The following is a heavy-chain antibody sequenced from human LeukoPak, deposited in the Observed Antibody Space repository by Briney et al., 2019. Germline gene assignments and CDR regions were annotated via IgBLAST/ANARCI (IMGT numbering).Heavy chain of an antibody. CDR1: GGSISSGGYS. J-gene: IGHJ4*02. D-gene: IGHD3-10*01. CDR3: ASGSGSYFDY. V-gene: IGHV4-30-2*01. CDR2: IYHSGST. Sequence: SETLSLTCAVSGGSISSGGYSWSWIRQPPGKGLEWIGNIYHSGSTYYNPSLKSQVTISVDRSKKQFSLKLNSVTAADTAVYYCASGSGSYFDYWGQGALVTVSS.